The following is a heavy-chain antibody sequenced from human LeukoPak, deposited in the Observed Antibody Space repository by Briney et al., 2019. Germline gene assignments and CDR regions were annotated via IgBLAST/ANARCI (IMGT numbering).Heavy chain of an antibody. CDR3: ARYDRVTVAYYFDY. CDR1: GGSISSSSYY. CDR2: IYYSGST. J-gene: IGHJ4*02. V-gene: IGHV4-39*01. D-gene: IGHD4-23*01. Sequence: PSETLSLTCTVSGGSISSSSYYWGWIRQPPGKGLEWIGTIYYSGSTYYNPSLKSRVTISVDTSKNRFSLNLSSVTAADTAVYYCARYDRVTVAYYFDYWGQGTLVTVSS.